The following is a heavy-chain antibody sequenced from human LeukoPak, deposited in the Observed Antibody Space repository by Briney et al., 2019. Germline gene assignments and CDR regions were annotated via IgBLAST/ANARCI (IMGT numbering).Heavy chain of an antibody. V-gene: IGHV1-69*06. CDR1: GGTFSSYA. CDR2: IIPIFGTA. D-gene: IGHD6-19*01. Sequence: ASVKVSCKASGGTFSSYAISWVRQAPGQGLEWMGRIIPIFGTANYAQKFQGRVTITADKSTSTAYMELSSLRSEDTAVYYCAEGIAVALAFDIWGQGTMVTVSS. CDR3: AEGIAVALAFDI. J-gene: IGHJ3*02.